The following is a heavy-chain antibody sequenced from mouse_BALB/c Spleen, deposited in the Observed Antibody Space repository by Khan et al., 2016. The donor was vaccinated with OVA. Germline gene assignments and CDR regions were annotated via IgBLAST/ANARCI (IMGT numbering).Heavy chain of an antibody. CDR1: GYTFTDYV. CDR3: AKNYASWFAY. J-gene: IGHJ3*01. V-gene: IGHV1-77*01. Sequence: QVQLKQSGPELVKPGASVKMSCKASGYTFTDYVINWVKQRTGQGLEWIGEIYPGSGSTYYNEKFKGKATLTADKSSNTAYMQISSLTSEDSAVYFCAKNYASWFAYWGQGTLVTVSA. CDR2: IYPGSGST.